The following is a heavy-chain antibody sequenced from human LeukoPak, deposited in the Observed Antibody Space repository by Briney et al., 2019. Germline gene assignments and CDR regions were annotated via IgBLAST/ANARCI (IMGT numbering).Heavy chain of an antibody. D-gene: IGHD4-17*01. J-gene: IGHJ6*03. V-gene: IGHV4-4*07. CDR1: GGYIGSYY. CDR2: IYTSENT. Sequence: SETLSLTCTVSGGYIGSYYWSWIRQPAGKGLEWIGRIYTSENTDYNPSLKSRATTSVDMSTSQFSLRLTSVTAADTAVYYCAREGDYGDYSKSFYYMDVWGKGTTVTVSS. CDR3: AREGDYGDYSKSFYYMDV.